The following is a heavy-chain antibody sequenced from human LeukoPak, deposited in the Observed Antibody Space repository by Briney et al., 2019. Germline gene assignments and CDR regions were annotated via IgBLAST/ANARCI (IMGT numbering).Heavy chain of an antibody. J-gene: IGHJ4*02. Sequence: GESLKISCKGSGYSFPIYWLGWVRQMPGKGLEWMGIIYPGDSDTRYSPSFQGQVTISADKSISTAYLQWSSLKASDTAMYYCARGDYGDFRVFYTLFDYWGQGTLVTVSS. CDR1: GYSFPIYW. CDR2: IYPGDSDT. V-gene: IGHV5-51*01. D-gene: IGHD4-17*01. CDR3: ARGDYGDFRVFYTLFDY.